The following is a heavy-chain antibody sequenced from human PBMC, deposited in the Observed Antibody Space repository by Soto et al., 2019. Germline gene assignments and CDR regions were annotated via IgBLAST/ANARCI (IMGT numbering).Heavy chain of an antibody. Sequence: ASVKVSCKASGYTFTIYGISWVRQAPGQGLEWMGWISAYNGNTNYAQKLQGRVTMTTDTSTSTAYMELRSLRSDDTAVYYCAREPYDILTGYYYYYYGMDVWGQGTTVTVSS. D-gene: IGHD3-9*01. CDR1: GYTFTIYG. V-gene: IGHV1-18*01. CDR3: AREPYDILTGYYYYYYGMDV. CDR2: ISAYNGNT. J-gene: IGHJ6*02.